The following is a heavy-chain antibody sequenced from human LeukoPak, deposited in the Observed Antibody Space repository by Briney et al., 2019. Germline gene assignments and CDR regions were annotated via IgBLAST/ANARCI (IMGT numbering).Heavy chain of an antibody. CDR1: GYSISSGYY. Sequence: SETLSLTCTVSGYSISSGYYWGWIRQPPGKGLEWIGSIYHSGSTYYNPSLKSRVTISVDTSKNQFSLKLSSVTAADTAVYYCAGDTSSYSAMEYFDYWGQGTLVTVSS. J-gene: IGHJ4*02. CDR3: AGDTSSYSAMEYFDY. D-gene: IGHD5-18*01. CDR2: IYHSGST. V-gene: IGHV4-38-2*02.